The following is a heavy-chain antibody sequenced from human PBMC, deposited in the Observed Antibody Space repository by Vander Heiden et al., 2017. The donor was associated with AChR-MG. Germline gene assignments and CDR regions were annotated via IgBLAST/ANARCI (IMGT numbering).Heavy chain of an antibody. Sequence: EVQLLESGGGLVQPGGSLGLPCSTAGLTLRNSAMGWVRQAPGKGLEWVSHLTGSGTSTDYADSVKGRFTISRDNSKNTLYLQMNSLRVEDTAMYYCARGSGTLDYWGQGTLVTVSS. D-gene: IGHD1-1*01. CDR2: LTGSGTST. V-gene: IGHV3-23*01. J-gene: IGHJ4*02. CDR1: GLTLRNSA. CDR3: ARGSGTLDY.